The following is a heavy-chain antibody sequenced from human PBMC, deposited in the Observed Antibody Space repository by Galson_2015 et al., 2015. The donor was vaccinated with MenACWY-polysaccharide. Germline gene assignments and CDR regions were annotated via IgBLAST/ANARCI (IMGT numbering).Heavy chain of an antibody. V-gene: IGHV3-21*01. CDR2: ISSSSSYI. D-gene: IGHD4-17*01. CDR1: GFTFSSYA. CDR3: ARDTNYGDYLNYYYGMDV. J-gene: IGHJ6*02. Sequence: SLRLSCAASGFTFSSYAMSWVRQAPGKGLEWVSSISSSSSYIYYADSVKGRFTISRDNAKNSLYLQMNSLRAEDTAVYYCARDTNYGDYLNYYYGMDVWGQGTTVTVSS.